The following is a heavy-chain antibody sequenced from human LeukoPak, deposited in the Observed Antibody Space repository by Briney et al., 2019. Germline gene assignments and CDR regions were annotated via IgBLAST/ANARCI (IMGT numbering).Heavy chain of an antibody. V-gene: IGHV4-59*08. Sequence: SETLSLTCTVSGGSITSYYWSWIRQAPGKGLEWIGYVFHIGTTVYNPSLKSRVTMSVDTSKNQLSLKLRSVTAADTAIYYCARGETPDYWGQGILVTVSS. D-gene: IGHD3-16*01. J-gene: IGHJ4*02. CDR3: ARGETPDY. CDR2: VFHIGTT. CDR1: GGSITSYY.